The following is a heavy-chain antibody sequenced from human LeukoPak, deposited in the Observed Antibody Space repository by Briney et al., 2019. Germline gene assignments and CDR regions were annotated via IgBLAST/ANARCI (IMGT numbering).Heavy chain of an antibody. CDR2: IIPILGIA. V-gene: IGHV1-69*04. CDR1: GGTFSSYA. CDR3: ARDNDYDSSGYYLDY. Sequence: SVKVSRKASGGTFSSYAISWVRQAPGQGLEWMGRIIPILGIANYAQKFQGRVTITADKSTSTAYMELSSLRSEDTAVYYCARDNDYDSSGYYLDYWGQGTLVTVSS. J-gene: IGHJ4*02. D-gene: IGHD3-22*01.